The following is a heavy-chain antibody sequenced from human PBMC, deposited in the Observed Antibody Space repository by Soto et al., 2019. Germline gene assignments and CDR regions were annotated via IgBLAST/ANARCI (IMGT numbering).Heavy chain of an antibody. Sequence: PGGSLRLSCAASGFTFTRYSMNWVRQAPGKGLEWVSSISSTTNYIYYGDSMRGRFTISRDNAKNSLYLEMNSLRAEDTAVYYCARESEDLTSNFDYWGQGTLVTVSS. CDR1: GFTFTRYS. V-gene: IGHV3-21*06. CDR2: ISSTTNYI. CDR3: ARESEDLTSNFDY. J-gene: IGHJ4*02.